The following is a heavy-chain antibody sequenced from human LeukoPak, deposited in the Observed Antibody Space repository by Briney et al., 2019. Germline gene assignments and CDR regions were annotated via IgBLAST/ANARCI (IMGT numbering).Heavy chain of an antibody. D-gene: IGHD4-17*01. CDR2: ISYDGSTK. J-gene: IGHJ3*02. CDR1: GFTFTNYP. Sequence: PGGSLRLSCAASGFTFTNYPIHWVRQAPGKGLEWVTVISYDGSTKYYADSVKGRFTISRDNSKNTLYLQMNSLRAEDTAVYYCAKVDYGDYYYAAFDIWGQGTMVTVSS. V-gene: IGHV3-30*04. CDR3: AKVDYGDYYYAAFDI.